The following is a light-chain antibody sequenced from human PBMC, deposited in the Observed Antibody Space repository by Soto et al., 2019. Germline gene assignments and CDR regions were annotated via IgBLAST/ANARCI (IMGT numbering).Light chain of an antibody. CDR1: XSDVXSYNL. Sequence: QSALTQPASVSGSPGQSITISCTGTXSDVXSYNLVSWYQQHPGKAPKLMIYEGSKRPSGVSNRFSGSKSGNTASLTISGLQAEDEADYYCCSYAGSSTSVFGGGTKLTVL. V-gene: IGLV2-23*01. CDR3: CSYAGSSTSV. CDR2: EGS. J-gene: IGLJ3*02.